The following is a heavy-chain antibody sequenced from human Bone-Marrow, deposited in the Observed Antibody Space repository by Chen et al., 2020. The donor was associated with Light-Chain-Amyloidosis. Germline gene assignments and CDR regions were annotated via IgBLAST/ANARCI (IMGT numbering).Heavy chain of an antibody. CDR3: TTVTYDYVWGSYRYRSY. CDR1: GFTFSNAW. CDR2: IKSKTDGGTT. J-gene: IGHJ4*02. Sequence: EVQLVESGGGLVKPGGSLRLFCAASGFTFSNAWMSWVRQAPGKGLEWVGRIKSKTDGGTTDYPAPVKGRFTISRDDSKNTLYLQMNSLKTEDTAVYYCTTVTYDYVWGSYRYRSYWGQGTLVTVSS. D-gene: IGHD3-16*02. V-gene: IGHV3-15*01.